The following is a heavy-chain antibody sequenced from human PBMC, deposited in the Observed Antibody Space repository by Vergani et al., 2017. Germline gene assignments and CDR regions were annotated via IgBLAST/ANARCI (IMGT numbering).Heavy chain of an antibody. CDR2: IIPIFGIA. CDR1: GGTFSSYA. CDR3: ARDGSYDFWSGYQGAYNWFDP. Sequence: QVQLVQSGAEVKKPGSSVKVSCKASGGTFSSYAISWVRQAPGQGLEWMGGIIPIFGIANYAQKFQGRVTITADKSTSTAYRELSSLRSEDTAVYYCARDGSYDFWSGYQGAYNWFDPWGQGTLVTVSS. V-gene: IGHV1-69*17. D-gene: IGHD3-3*01. J-gene: IGHJ5*02.